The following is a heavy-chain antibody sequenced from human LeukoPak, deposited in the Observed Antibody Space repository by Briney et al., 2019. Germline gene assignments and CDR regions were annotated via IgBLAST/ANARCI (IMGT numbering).Heavy chain of an antibody. D-gene: IGHD6-13*01. Sequence: PSETLSLTCTVSGVSVSSGSYYWSWIRQPPGKGLEWIGYIYYSGSTNYNPSLKSRVTISVDTSKNQFSLKLSSVTAADTAVYYCARAHYSSSWYKTNEPYYFDYWGQGTLVTVSS. J-gene: IGHJ4*02. CDR3: ARAHYSSSWYKTNEPYYFDY. V-gene: IGHV4-61*01. CDR1: GVSVSSGSYY. CDR2: IYYSGST.